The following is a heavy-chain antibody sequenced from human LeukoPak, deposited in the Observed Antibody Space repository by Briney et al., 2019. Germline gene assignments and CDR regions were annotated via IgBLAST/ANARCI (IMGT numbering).Heavy chain of an antibody. Sequence: GGSLRLSCAASGFTFSSYGMHWVRQAPGKGLEWVANLKPDESEMFYADSVKGRFTITRDNAKNSLYLQMNSLRADDTAVYYCARSPDGMDVWGLGTTVIVSS. CDR3: ARSPDGMDV. CDR1: GFTFSSYG. V-gene: IGHV3-7*01. CDR2: LKPDESEM. J-gene: IGHJ6*02.